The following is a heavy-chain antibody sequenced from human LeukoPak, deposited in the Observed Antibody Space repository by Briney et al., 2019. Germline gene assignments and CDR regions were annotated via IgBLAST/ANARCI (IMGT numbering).Heavy chain of an antibody. CDR3: ARDRVAAAGSFDY. D-gene: IGHD6-13*01. J-gene: IGHJ4*02. Sequence: SETLSLTCTVSGGSVSSGSYYWSWIRQPPGKGLEWIGYIYYSGSTNYNPSLKSRVTISEDTSKNQFSLKLSSVTAADTAVYYCARDRVAAAGSFDYWGQGTLVTVSS. V-gene: IGHV4-61*01. CDR2: IYYSGST. CDR1: GGSVSSGSYY.